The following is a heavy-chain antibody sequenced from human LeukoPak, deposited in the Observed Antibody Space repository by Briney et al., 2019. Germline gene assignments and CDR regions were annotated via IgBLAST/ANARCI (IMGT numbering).Heavy chain of an antibody. Sequence: GGSLRLSCAASGFTFSSYGMHWVRQAPGKGLEWVAFIRDDGSNKYYTDSVKGRFTISRDNSKNTLYLQMNSLRAEDTAVYYCAKDLGYDSSGYYDYWGQGTLVTVSS. CDR1: GFTFSSYG. V-gene: IGHV3-30*02. J-gene: IGHJ4*02. CDR2: IRDDGSNK. CDR3: AKDLGYDSSGYYDY. D-gene: IGHD3-22*01.